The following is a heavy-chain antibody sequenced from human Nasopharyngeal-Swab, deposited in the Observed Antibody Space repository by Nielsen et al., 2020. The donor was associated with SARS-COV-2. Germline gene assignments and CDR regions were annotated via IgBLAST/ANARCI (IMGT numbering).Heavy chain of an antibody. Sequence: GGSLRLSCAASGFTFSSYEMNWVRQAPGKGLEWVSYISSSGSTIYYADSVKGRFTISRDNAKNSLYLQMNSLRAEDTAVYYCASLSRDGYNSWGQGTLDTVSS. CDR3: ASLSRDGYNS. J-gene: IGHJ4*02. CDR2: ISSSGSTI. V-gene: IGHV3-48*03. CDR1: GFTFSSYE. D-gene: IGHD5-24*01.